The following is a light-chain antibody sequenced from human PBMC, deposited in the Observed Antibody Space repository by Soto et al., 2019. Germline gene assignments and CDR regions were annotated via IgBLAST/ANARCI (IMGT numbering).Light chain of an antibody. CDR2: DAS. CDR3: QQRSNWPPIP. CDR1: QSVSSS. V-gene: IGKV3-11*01. J-gene: IGKJ5*01. Sequence: LKQSAAALSLYPGERATLFYRASQSVSSSLAWYQQKPGQAPRLLIYDASNRATGIPARFSGSGSGTDFTLTISSLEPEDFAVYYCQQRSNWPPIPFGQGTLLAIK.